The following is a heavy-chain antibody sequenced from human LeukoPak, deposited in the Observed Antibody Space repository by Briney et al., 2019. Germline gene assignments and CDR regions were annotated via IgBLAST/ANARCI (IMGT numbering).Heavy chain of an antibody. Sequence: SETLSLTCTVSGGSISSYYWSWIRQPAGKGLEWIGRIYTSGSTNYNPSLKSRVTMSVDTSKNQFSLKLSSVTAADTAVYYCARAQSITIFGVVLNWFDPWGQGTLVTVSS. CDR2: IYTSGST. CDR3: ARAQSITIFGVVLNWFDP. D-gene: IGHD3-3*01. V-gene: IGHV4-4*07. CDR1: GGSISSYY. J-gene: IGHJ5*02.